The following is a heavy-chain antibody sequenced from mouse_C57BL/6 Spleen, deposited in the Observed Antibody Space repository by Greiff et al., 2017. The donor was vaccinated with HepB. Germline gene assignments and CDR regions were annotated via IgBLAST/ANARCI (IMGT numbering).Heavy chain of an antibody. J-gene: IGHJ1*03. V-gene: IGHV2-2*01. CDR2: IWSGGST. Sequence: QVTLKESGPGLVQPSQSLSITCTVSGFSLTSYGVHWVRQSPGKGLEWLGVIWSGGSTDYNAAFISRLSISKDNSKSQVFFKMNSLQADDTAIYYCASLYYYGSSPHWYFDVWGTGTTVTVSS. CDR1: GFSLTSYG. D-gene: IGHD1-1*01. CDR3: ASLYYYGSSPHWYFDV.